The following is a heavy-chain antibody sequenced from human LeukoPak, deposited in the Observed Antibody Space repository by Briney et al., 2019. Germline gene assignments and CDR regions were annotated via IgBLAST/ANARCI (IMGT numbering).Heavy chain of an antibody. CDR3: ARDPGDYYGSGSRILDY. D-gene: IGHD3-10*01. Sequence: SVKVSCKASGGTFSSHAISWVRQAPGQGLEWMGRIIPILGIANYAQKFQGRVTITADKSTSTAYMELSSLRSEDTAVYYCARDPGDYYGSGSRILDYWGQGTLVTVSS. CDR1: GGTFSSHA. V-gene: IGHV1-69*04. CDR2: IIPILGIA. J-gene: IGHJ4*02.